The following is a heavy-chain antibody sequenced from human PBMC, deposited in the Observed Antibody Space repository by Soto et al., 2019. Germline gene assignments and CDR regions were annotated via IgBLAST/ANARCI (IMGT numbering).Heavy chain of an antibody. J-gene: IGHJ5*02. V-gene: IGHV3-11*05. D-gene: IGHD3-10*01. Sequence: QVQLVESGGGLVKPGGSLRLSCAASGFTFSDYYMSWIRQAPGKGLEWVSYISSSSSDTNYADSVKGRFTISRDNAKNSLYLQMNSLRAEDTAVYYCARAHGSGSYTFAPWGQGTLVTVSS. CDR3: ARAHGSGSYTFAP. CDR2: ISSSSSDT. CDR1: GFTFSDYY.